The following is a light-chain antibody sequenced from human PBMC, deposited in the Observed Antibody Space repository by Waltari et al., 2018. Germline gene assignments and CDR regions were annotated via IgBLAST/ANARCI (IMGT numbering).Light chain of an antibody. V-gene: IGKV1-39*01. CDR2: AES. J-gene: IGKJ2*01. CDR1: QSISSY. CDR3: QQSYSILYT. Sequence: DIQMTQSPSSLSASVGDRVTITCRASQSISSYFNWYQQKPGKAPKPLIYAESSLESGVPSRFSGSGSGTDFTLTISSLQPEDVATYYCQQSYSILYTFGQGTKLEIK.